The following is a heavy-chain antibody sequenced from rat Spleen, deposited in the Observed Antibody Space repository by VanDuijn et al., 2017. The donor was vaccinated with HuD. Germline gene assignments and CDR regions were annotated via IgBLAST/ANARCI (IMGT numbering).Heavy chain of an antibody. CDR1: GFTFSDYN. V-gene: IGHV5S10*01. CDR2: ISYDGSST. D-gene: IGHD1-1*01. J-gene: IGHJ1*01. CDR3: ASSVTPYWYFDF. Sequence: EVQLVESGGGLVQPGRSLKLSCAASGFTFSDYNMAWVRQAPKKGLEWVATISYDGSSTYYRDSVKGRFTISRDNAKSTLYLQMDSLRSEDTATYYCASSVTPYWYFDFWGPGTMVTVSS.